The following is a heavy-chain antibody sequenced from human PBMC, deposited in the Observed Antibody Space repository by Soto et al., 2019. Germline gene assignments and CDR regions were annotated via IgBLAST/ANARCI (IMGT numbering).Heavy chain of an antibody. CDR3: ARDRLVHGSGAFDY. V-gene: IGHV1-69*13. CDR1: GGTFSSYA. CDR2: IIPIFGTA. J-gene: IGHJ4*02. D-gene: IGHD3-10*01. Sequence: GASVKVSCKASGGTFSSYAISWVRQAPGQGLEWMGGIIPIFGTANYAQKFQGRVTITADEPTSTAYMELSSLRSEDTAVYYCARDRLVHGSGAFDYWGQGTLVTVSS.